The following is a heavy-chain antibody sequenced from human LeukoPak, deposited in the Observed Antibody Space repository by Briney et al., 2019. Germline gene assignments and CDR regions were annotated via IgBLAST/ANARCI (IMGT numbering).Heavy chain of an antibody. J-gene: IGHJ4*02. CDR1: GGSISSSSYY. D-gene: IGHD6-13*01. V-gene: IGHV4-39*07. CDR2: IYYSGDT. Sequence: SETLSLTCTVSGGSISSSSYYWGWIRQAPGKGLEWIGSIYYSGDTYYNPSLKTRVTMSVDTSKNRFSLKLSSVTAADTALYYCARDRQQLVRGDYFDYWGQGTLVTVSS. CDR3: ARDRQQLVRGDYFDY.